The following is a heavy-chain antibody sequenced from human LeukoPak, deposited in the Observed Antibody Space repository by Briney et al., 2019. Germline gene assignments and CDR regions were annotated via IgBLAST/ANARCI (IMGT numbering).Heavy chain of an antibody. D-gene: IGHD3-3*01. Sequence: PGGSLRLSCAASGFTFSSYEMNWVRQAPGKGLEWVSYISSSGSTIYYADSVKGRFTISRDNAKNSLYLQMNSLRAEDTAVYYCARSVEVNTIFGVVVRGDDYYYYYMDVWGKGTTVTVSS. J-gene: IGHJ6*03. CDR2: ISSSGSTI. CDR1: GFTFSSYE. CDR3: ARSVEVNTIFGVVVRGDDYYYYYMDV. V-gene: IGHV3-48*03.